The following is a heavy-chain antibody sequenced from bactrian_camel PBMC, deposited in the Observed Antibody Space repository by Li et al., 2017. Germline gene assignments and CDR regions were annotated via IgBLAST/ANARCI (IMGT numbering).Heavy chain of an antibody. D-gene: IGHD2*01. CDR2: IYNQNKYT. Sequence: HVQLVESGGGSVQAGGSLRLSCVASVYTISTYCMGWFRQAPGKGLEWVASIYNQNKYTYYTDAVKGRFTISRDNAKKTLYLQMNSLKPEDTAMYYCAANFGPYCSGPYLARRANFLGQGTQVTVS. CDR1: VYTISTYC. J-gene: IGHJ4*01. V-gene: IGHV3-2*01.